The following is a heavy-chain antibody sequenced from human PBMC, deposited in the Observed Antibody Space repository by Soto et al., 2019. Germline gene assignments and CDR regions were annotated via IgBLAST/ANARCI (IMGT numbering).Heavy chain of an antibody. D-gene: IGHD6-13*01. CDR2: RYYSGST. CDR1: GGTVRNVNYF. Sequence: SETLSLTCSVSGGTVRNVNYFWAWLRQSPGKGLEWIGSRYYSGSTYYNPSLESRVTISVDTSKNQIFLSLTSVTAADTALYYCARDPSGIAAEGWFDPWGQGTLVTVSS. CDR3: ARDPSGIAAEGWFDP. V-gene: IGHV4-39*07. J-gene: IGHJ5*02.